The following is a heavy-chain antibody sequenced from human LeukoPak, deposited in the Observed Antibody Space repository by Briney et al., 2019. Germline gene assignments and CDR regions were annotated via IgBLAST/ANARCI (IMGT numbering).Heavy chain of an antibody. V-gene: IGHV4-4*07. CDR1: GGSISSYY. D-gene: IGHD4-23*01. Sequence: SETLSLTCTVSGGSISSYYWSWIRQPAGKGLEWIGRIYTSGSTNYNPSLKSRVTMSVDTSKNQFSLKLSSVTAADTAVYYCARVVRSGPILSWFDPWGQGTLVTVSS. CDR2: IYTSGST. J-gene: IGHJ5*02. CDR3: ARVVRSGPILSWFDP.